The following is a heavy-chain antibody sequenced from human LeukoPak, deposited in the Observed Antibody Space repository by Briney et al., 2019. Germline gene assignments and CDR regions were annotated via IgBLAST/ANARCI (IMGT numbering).Heavy chain of an antibody. J-gene: IGHJ5*02. CDR1: GGSISTSNYY. CDR3: ARGGLRHFISNWFDP. D-gene: IGHD5/OR15-5a*01. V-gene: IGHV4-39*07. CDR2: IFYSGST. Sequence: SETLSLTCTVSGGSISTSNYYWGWIRQPPGKGLEWIGNIFYSGSTYYSPSLRSRVTISLDTSRNQFSLKLNSVTAADTAVYYCARGGLRHFISNWFDPWGQGTLVTVSS.